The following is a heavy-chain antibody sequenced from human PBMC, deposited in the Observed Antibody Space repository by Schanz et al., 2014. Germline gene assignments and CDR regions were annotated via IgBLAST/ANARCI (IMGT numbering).Heavy chain of an antibody. CDR3: ARVVAAAPQGCNY. Sequence: EVHLVESGGGLVKPGGSLRLSCGASGFTFSDYSMNWVRQAPGKGLEWVSSISDSSSYIYYADSVKGRFTISRDNSKNTVYLLMNSLRVEDTAVYYCARVVAAAPQGCNYWGRGTLVTVSS. D-gene: IGHD2-15*01. CDR2: ISDSSSYI. V-gene: IGHV3-21*01. CDR1: GFTFSDYS. J-gene: IGHJ4*02.